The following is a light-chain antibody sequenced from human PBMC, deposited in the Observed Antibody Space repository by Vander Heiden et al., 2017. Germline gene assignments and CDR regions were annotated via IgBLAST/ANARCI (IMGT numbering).Light chain of an antibody. CDR1: SRDFGGYHY. CDR3: SSYTSSTWV. Sequence: QSALTQPASVSGSPGQSINISCTGTSRDFGGYHYVSRSQQHPGTAPKLMIYEFSNRPSGVSNRFSGSKSGNTASLTISGLQADDEADYYCSSYTSSTWVFGGGTKLTVL. CDR2: EFS. V-gene: IGLV2-14*01. J-gene: IGLJ3*02.